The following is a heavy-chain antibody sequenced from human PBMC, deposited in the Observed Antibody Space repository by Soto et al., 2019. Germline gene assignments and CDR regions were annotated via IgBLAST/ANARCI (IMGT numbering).Heavy chain of an antibody. CDR3: ARDRLIAVTGILQY. Sequence: QVQLVQSGAEVKKPGASVKVSCKTSGYPFTSYGINWVRQAPGQGPEWMGWISAYNGKTSYTQKFQGRVTMTTDTSTSTAYMELRSLSSDDTAVYYCARDRLIAVTGILQYWGQGTLVTVSS. CDR2: ISAYNGKT. D-gene: IGHD6-19*01. J-gene: IGHJ4*02. V-gene: IGHV1-18*01. CDR1: GYPFTSYG.